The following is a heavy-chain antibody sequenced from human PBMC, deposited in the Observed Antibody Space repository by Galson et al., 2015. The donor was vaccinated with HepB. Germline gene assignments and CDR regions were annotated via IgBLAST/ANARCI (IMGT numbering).Heavy chain of an antibody. D-gene: IGHD3-10*01. Sequence: SVKVSCKASGGTFSSYTISWVRQAPGQGLEWMGRIIPILGIANYAQKFQGRVTITADKSTSTAYMELSSLRSEDTAVYYCANGLLWFGDGGEYYGMDVWGQGTTVTVSS. CDR2: IIPILGIA. CDR3: ANGLLWFGDGGEYYGMDV. CDR1: GGTFSSYT. J-gene: IGHJ6*02. V-gene: IGHV1-69*02.